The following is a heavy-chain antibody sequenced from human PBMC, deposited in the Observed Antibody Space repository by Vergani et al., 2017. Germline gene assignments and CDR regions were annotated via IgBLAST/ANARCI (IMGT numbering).Heavy chain of an antibody. Sequence: QLQLQESGPGLVKPSETLSLTCTVSGVSIGSNSYYWGWIRQPPGKGLEWIGTIYYTGTTYYNEAHKSRLTISVDTSKNQFSLNLTSVTAADTAVYYCARNRAFDYWGQGTLVTVSS. CDR3: ARNRAFDY. CDR1: GVSIGSNSYY. CDR2: IYYTGTT. D-gene: IGHD1-26*01. J-gene: IGHJ4*02. V-gene: IGHV4-39*01.